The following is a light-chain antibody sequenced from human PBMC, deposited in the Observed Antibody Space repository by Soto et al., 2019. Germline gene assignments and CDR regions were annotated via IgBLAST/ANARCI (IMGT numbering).Light chain of an antibody. CDR1: QTISSW. CDR2: KAS. V-gene: IGKV1-5*03. J-gene: IGKJ1*01. Sequence: DIQMTQSPSTLSGSVGDRVTITCRASQTISSWLAWYQQKPGKAPKLLIYKASTLKSGVPSRFSGSGSGTEFTLTISSLQPEDSASYYCQQYNSYPWTFGRGTKVDIK. CDR3: QQYNSYPWT.